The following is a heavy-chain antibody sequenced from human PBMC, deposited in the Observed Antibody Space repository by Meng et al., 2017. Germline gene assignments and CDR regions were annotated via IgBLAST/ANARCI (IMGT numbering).Heavy chain of an antibody. J-gene: IGHJ4*02. CDR3: ARGVVYAISYFDY. CDR2: TYYRSKWYN. D-gene: IGHD2-8*02. CDR1: GDSVSSNSAA. Sequence: QVQAQQPGPGLGQPSQTLSLTCAISGDSVSSNSAAWNWIRQSSSRGLEWLGRTYYRSKWYNDYAVSVKSRITINPDTSKNQFSLQLNSVTPEDTAVYYCARGVVYAISYFDYWGQGTLVTVSS. V-gene: IGHV6-1*01.